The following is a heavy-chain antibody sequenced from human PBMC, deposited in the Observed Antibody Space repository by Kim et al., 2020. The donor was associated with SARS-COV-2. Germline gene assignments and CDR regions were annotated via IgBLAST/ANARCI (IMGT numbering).Heavy chain of an antibody. D-gene: IGHD4-17*01. CDR2: IRSKAYGGTT. CDR3: TRYRQLTTVTTSRAFDI. CDR1: GFTFGDYA. Sequence: GGSLRLSCTASGFTFGDYAMSWFRQAPGKGLEWVGFIRSKAYGGTTEYAASVKGRFTISRDDSKSIAYLQMNSLKTEDTAVYYCTRYRQLTTVTTSRAFDIWGQGTMVTVSS. J-gene: IGHJ3*02. V-gene: IGHV3-49*03.